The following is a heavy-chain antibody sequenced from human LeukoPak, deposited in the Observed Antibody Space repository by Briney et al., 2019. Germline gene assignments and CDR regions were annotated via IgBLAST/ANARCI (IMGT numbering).Heavy chain of an antibody. J-gene: IGHJ4*02. CDR3: ARKDREGVIG. V-gene: IGHV3-53*01. CDR2: IYSDGST. Sequence: GGSLRLSCAASGFTVSSNYMSWVRQAPGKGLEWVSVIYSDGSTYYADSVKGRFTISRDNSKNTLCLQMNSLRAEDTAVYYCARKDREGVIGWGQGTLVTVSS. CDR1: GFTVSSNY. D-gene: IGHD3-10*01.